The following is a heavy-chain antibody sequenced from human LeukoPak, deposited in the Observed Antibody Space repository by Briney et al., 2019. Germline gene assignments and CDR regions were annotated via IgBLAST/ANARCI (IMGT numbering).Heavy chain of an antibody. D-gene: IGHD1-26*01. CDR2: IYYSGST. CDR1: GGSVSSSSSY. J-gene: IGHJ6*02. Sequence: PSETLSLTCTVSGGSVSSSSSYWSWIRQPPGKGLEWIGYIYYSGSTYYNPSLKSRVTISVYTSKNQFSLKLSSVTAADTAVYYCARAGESRYYYGMDVWGQGTTVTVSS. V-gene: IGHV4-31*03. CDR3: ARAGESRYYYGMDV.